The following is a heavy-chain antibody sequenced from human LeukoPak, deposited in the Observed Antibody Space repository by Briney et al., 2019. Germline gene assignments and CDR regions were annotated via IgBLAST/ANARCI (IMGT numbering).Heavy chain of an antibody. D-gene: IGHD3-10*01. CDR2: ISSSGSTL. J-gene: IGHJ4*02. V-gene: IGHV3-11*04. Sequence: PGGSLRLSCAASGFTFSDYYMSWIRQAPGKELEWVSYISSSGSTLYYADSVKGRFTISRDNAKNSLYLQMNSLRAEDTAVYYCARGYDYYGSGSPPAPTDYWGQGTLVTVSS. CDR1: GFTFSDYY. CDR3: ARGYDYYGSGSPPAPTDY.